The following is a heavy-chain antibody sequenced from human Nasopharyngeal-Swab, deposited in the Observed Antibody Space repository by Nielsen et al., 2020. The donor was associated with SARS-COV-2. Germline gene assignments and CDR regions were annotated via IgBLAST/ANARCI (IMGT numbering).Heavy chain of an antibody. D-gene: IGHD6-19*01. Sequence: SVPVPCKVSGYTLTELSMHWVRQAPGKGLEWMGGFDPEDGETIYAQKFQGRVTMTEDTSTDTAYMELSSLRSEDTAVYYCATAAVAGNAGWFDPWGQGTLVTVSS. CDR3: ATAAVAGNAGWFDP. CDR2: FDPEDGET. CDR1: GYTLTELS. V-gene: IGHV1-24*01. J-gene: IGHJ5*02.